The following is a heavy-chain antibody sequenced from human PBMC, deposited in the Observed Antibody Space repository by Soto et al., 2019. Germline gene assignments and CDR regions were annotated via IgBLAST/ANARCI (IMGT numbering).Heavy chain of an antibody. J-gene: IGHJ6*02. CDR1: GFSFNEAW. V-gene: IGHV3-15*07. CDR3: TTGSVEGI. D-gene: IGHD2-15*01. CDR2: IKTSAGGGAT. Sequence: EVQLVESAGGLVKPGGSLRLSCVASGFSFNEAWMNWVRQAPGQGLEWVGRIKTSAGGGATNYAAPGQGRFTISRDDSQNNLYLHITSLRPEDTAIYYCTTGSVEGIWGQGTTVIVSS.